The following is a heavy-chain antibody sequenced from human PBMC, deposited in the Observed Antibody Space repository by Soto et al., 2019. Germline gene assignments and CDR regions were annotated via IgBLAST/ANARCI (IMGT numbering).Heavy chain of an antibody. Sequence: GGSLRLSCAASGFTFSSYGMHWVRQAPGKGLEWVAVISYDGSNKYYAGSVKGRFTISRDNSKNTLYLQMNSLRAEDTAVYYCAPGGRAAAAPWGQGTLVTVSS. CDR2: ISYDGSNK. CDR1: GFTFSSYG. CDR3: APGGRAAAAP. J-gene: IGHJ5*02. D-gene: IGHD6-13*01. V-gene: IGHV3-30*03.